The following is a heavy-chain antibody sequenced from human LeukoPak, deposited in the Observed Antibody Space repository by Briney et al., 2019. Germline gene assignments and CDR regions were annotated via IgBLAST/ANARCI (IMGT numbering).Heavy chain of an antibody. V-gene: IGHV1-69*13. Sequence: SVKVSCKASGGTFSSYAISWVRQAPGQGLEWMGGIIPIFGTANYAQKFQGRVTITADESTSTAYMELSSLRSEDTAVYYCAGDRIAAAAAYYFDYWGQGTLVTVSS. CDR2: IIPIFGTA. CDR1: GGTFSSYA. J-gene: IGHJ4*02. CDR3: AGDRIAAAAAYYFDY. D-gene: IGHD6-13*01.